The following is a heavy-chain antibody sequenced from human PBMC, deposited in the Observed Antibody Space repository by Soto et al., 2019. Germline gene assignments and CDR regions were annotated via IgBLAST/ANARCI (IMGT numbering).Heavy chain of an antibody. Sequence: PSETLSLTCTVSGGSISSYYWSWIRQPPGKGLEWIGYIYYSGSTNYNPSLNSRVTISVDTSKNHFSLKLSSVTAADTAVYYCARDVYSGSGSYYLWFDPWGQGTLVTVSS. CDR2: IYYSGST. V-gene: IGHV4-59*01. CDR1: GGSISSYY. D-gene: IGHD3-10*01. J-gene: IGHJ5*02. CDR3: ARDVYSGSGSYYLWFDP.